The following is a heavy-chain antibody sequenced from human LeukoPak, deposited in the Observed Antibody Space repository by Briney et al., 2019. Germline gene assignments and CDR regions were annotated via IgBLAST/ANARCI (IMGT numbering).Heavy chain of an antibody. CDR1: GGSISSYY. V-gene: IGHV4-59*01. CDR2: IYYSGST. D-gene: IGHD3-9*01. Sequence: SETLSLTCTVSGGSISSYYWSWIRQPPGKGLEWIGYIYYSGSTNYNPSLKSRVTISVDTSKNQFSLKLSSVTAADTAVYYCARDNILTGTHYFDYWGQGTLVTVSS. J-gene: IGHJ4*02. CDR3: ARDNILTGTHYFDY.